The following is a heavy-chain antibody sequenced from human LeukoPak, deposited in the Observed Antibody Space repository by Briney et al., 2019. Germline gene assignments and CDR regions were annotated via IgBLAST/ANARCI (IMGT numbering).Heavy chain of an antibody. CDR2: INPNSGGT. J-gene: IGHJ4*02. CDR1: GYNFIGYY. CDR3: ARYTTTGTWDY. V-gene: IGHV1-2*02. Sequence: ASVKVSCKASGYNFIGYYLHWVRQAPGQGLEWMGWINPNSGGTNYAQKFQGRVTMTRDTSISTAYMELNRLRSDDTAVYYCARYTTTGTWDYWGQGTLVTVSS. D-gene: IGHD1-1*01.